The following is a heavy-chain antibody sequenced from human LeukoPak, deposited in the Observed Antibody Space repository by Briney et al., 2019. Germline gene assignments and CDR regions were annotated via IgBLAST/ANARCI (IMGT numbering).Heavy chain of an antibody. CDR2: IYSGDIT. CDR1: GFTFNTHW. CDR3: RGDSSY. D-gene: IGHD2-21*01. Sequence: GGSLRLSCAASGFTFNTHWMHWVRQAPGKGLVWVSLIYSGDITYYADSVKGRFTISRDNSKNTLYLQMHSLRAEDTAVYYCRGDSSYWGQGTLVTVSS. V-gene: IGHV3-53*01. J-gene: IGHJ4*02.